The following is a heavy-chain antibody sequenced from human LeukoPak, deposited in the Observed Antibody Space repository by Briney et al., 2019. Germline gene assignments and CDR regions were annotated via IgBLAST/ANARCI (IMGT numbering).Heavy chain of an antibody. CDR3: ARVRTYYDFWSGYYSDAFDI. V-gene: IGHV3-48*04. Sequence: GGSLRLSCAASGFTFSSYSMNWVRQAPGKGLEWVSYISSSSSTIYYADSVKGRFTISRDNAKNSLYLQMNSLRAEDTAVYYCARVRTYYDFWSGYYSDAFDIWGQGTMVTVSS. J-gene: IGHJ3*02. CDR1: GFTFSSYS. D-gene: IGHD3-3*01. CDR2: ISSSSSTI.